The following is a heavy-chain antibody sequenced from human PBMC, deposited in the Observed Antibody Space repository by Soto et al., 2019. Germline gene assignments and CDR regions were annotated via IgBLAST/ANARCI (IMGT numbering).Heavy chain of an antibody. CDR3: TRHGGSGNYYTIDQ. CDR2: IYPGDSDT. CDR1: GYVFTTYW. Sequence: GESLKISCKGSGYVFTTYWIGWVRQMPGKGLEWMGIIYPGDSDTKYSPSFQGQVTISADRSITTAYLQWSSLKASDTAMYYCTRHGGSGNYYTIDQWGQGTLVTVSS. J-gene: IGHJ4*02. D-gene: IGHD3-10*01. V-gene: IGHV5-51*01.